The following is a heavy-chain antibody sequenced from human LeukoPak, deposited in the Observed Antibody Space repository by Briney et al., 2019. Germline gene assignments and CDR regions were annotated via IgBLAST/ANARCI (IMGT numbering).Heavy chain of an antibody. CDR2: IYYSGST. CDR3: ARGFSNWFDP. J-gene: IGHJ5*02. V-gene: IGHV4-59*01. D-gene: IGHD3-3*01. Sequence: PSKTLSLTCTVSGGSISSYYWSWIRQPTGKGLEWMGYIYYSGSTNYNPSLKSRVTISVDTSKNQFSLKLSSVTAADTAVYYCARGFSNWFDPWGQGTLVTVYS. CDR1: GGSISSYY.